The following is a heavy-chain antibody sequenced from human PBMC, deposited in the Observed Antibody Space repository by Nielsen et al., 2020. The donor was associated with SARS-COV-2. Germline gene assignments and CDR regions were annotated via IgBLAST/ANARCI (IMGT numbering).Heavy chain of an antibody. CDR1: GFTFSSYS. CDR3: ARDRSIAAPLLGYYYYGMDV. D-gene: IGHD6-6*01. V-gene: IGHV3-21*04. J-gene: IGHJ6*02. CDR2: ISSSSSYI. Sequence: GWSLRLSCAASGFTFSSYSMNWVRQAPGKGLEWVSSISSSSSYIYYADSVKGRFTISRDNAKNSLYLQMNSLRAEDTAVYYCARDRSIAAPLLGYYYYGMDVWGQGTTVTVSS.